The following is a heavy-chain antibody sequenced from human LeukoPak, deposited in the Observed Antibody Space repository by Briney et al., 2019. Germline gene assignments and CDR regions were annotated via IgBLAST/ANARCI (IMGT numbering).Heavy chain of an antibody. Sequence: GGSLRLSCAASGFTFGSYWMSRVRQAPGKGLEWVANIKQDGSEKYYVDSVKGRFTISRDNAKNSLYLQMNSLRAEDTAVYYCARVVGDVYFDYWGQGTLVTVSS. CDR3: ARVVGDVYFDY. CDR1: GFTFGSYW. J-gene: IGHJ4*02. V-gene: IGHV3-7*03. CDR2: IKQDGSEK. D-gene: IGHD2-2*01.